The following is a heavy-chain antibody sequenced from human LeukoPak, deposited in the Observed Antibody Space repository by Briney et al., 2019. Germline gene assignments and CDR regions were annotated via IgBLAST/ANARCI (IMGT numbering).Heavy chain of an antibody. CDR3: AKELTYYCGGDCWDYYGMDV. J-gene: IGHJ6*02. CDR2: ISYDGSNK. V-gene: IGHV3-30*18. Sequence: GGSLRLSCAASGFTFSSYGMHWVRQAPGKGLEWVAVISYDGSNKYYADSVKGRFTISRDNSKNTLYLQMNSLRAEDTAVYYCAKELTYYCGGDCWDYYGMDVWGQGTTVTVSS. CDR1: GFTFSSYG. D-gene: IGHD2-21*02.